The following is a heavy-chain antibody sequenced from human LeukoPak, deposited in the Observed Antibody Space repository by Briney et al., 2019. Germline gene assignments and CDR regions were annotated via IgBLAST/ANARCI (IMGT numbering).Heavy chain of an antibody. CDR1: GFTFSDYS. Sequence: GGSLRLSCAASGFTFSDYSMHWVRQAPGKGLEWGLYISSSSRSINCADSVRGRFTISRDNAKNSLYLQMSSLRDEDTAVYYCARSPHYGYYYGMDVWGQGTTVTVSS. V-gene: IGHV3-48*02. CDR3: ARSPHYGYYYGMDV. J-gene: IGHJ6*02. CDR2: ISSSSRSI.